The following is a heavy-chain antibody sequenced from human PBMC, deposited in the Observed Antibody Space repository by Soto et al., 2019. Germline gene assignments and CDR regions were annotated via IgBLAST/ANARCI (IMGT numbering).Heavy chain of an antibody. CDR1: GYTFTSYG. V-gene: IGHV1-18*01. CDR2: ISAYNGNT. CDR3: AKDGDDNRPPDAFDI. D-gene: IGHD3-22*01. Sequence: ASVKVSCKASGYTFTSYGISWVRQAPGQGLEWMGWISAYNGNTNYAQKLQGRVTMTTDTSTSTAYMELRSLRSDDTAVYYCAKDGDDNRPPDAFDIWGQGTMVTVSS. J-gene: IGHJ3*02.